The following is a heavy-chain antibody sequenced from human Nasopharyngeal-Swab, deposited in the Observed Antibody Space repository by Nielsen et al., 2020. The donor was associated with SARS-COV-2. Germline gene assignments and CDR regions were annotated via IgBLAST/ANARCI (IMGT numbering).Heavy chain of an antibody. J-gene: IGHJ4*02. Sequence: SETLSLTCTVSGGSTRSYYWSWIRQPPGKGLEWIGYIYYSGSTNYNPSLKSRVTISVDTSKNQFSLKVNSVTAADTAVYYCARDRLSGLDYWGQGTLVTVSS. CDR1: GGSTRSYY. CDR2: IYYSGST. CDR3: ARDRLSGLDY. V-gene: IGHV4-59*01. D-gene: IGHD6-19*01.